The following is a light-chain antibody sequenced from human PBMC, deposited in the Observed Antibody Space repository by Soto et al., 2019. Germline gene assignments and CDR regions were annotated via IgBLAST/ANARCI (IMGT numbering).Light chain of an antibody. CDR1: QSVSSSY. Sequence: EIVLTQSPGTLSLSPGERATLSCRASQSVSSSYLAWYQQKPGQAPRLLIYGASSRATAIPDWFSGSGSGRDFTLTISRLEPEDYAVYYCQQYGSSPRLTFGGGTKVEIK. CDR3: QQYGSSPRLT. CDR2: GAS. J-gene: IGKJ4*01. V-gene: IGKV3-20*01.